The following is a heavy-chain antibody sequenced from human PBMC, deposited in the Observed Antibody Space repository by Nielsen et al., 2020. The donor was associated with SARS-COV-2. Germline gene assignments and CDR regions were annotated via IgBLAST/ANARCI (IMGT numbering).Heavy chain of an antibody. D-gene: IGHD6-6*01. CDR2: IYYSGST. CDR3: ARVRSSSSVYYYYYMDV. CDR1: GGSISSGGYY. V-gene: IGHV4-31*02. J-gene: IGHJ6*03. Sequence: SCTVSGGSISSGGYYWSWIRQHPGKGLEWIGYIYYSGSTYYNPSLKSRVTISVDTSKNQFSLKLSSVTAADTAVYYCARVRSSSSVYYYYYMDVWGKGTTVTVSS.